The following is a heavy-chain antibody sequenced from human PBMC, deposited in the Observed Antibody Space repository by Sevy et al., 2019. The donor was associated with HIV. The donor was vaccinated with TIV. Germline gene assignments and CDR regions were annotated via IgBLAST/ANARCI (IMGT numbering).Heavy chain of an antibody. Sequence: GGSLRLSCAASGFTFSSYAMSWVRQAPGKGLEWVSAISGSGGSTYYADSVKGRFTISRDNSKNTLYLQMNSLRAEDTAVYYCAKEGDMAVAGDYYFDYWGQGTLVTVSS. CDR1: GFTFSSYA. J-gene: IGHJ4*02. CDR3: AKEGDMAVAGDYYFDY. D-gene: IGHD6-19*01. V-gene: IGHV3-23*01. CDR2: ISGSGGST.